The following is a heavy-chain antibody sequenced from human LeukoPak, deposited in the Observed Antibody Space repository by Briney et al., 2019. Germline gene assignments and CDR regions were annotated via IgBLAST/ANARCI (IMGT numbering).Heavy chain of an antibody. CDR3: ARGTGSWLRLTRWFDP. D-gene: IGHD5-12*01. V-gene: IGHV1-8*01. CDR1: GYTLTNYD. CDR2: MNPNSGNT. Sequence: ASVKVSCKASGYTLTNYDINWVRQATGQGLEWMGWMNPNSGNTDYAQKFQGRVTMTRNTSISTAYMELSSLVSEDTAVYYCARGTGSWLRLTRWFDPWGQGTLVTVSS. J-gene: IGHJ5*02.